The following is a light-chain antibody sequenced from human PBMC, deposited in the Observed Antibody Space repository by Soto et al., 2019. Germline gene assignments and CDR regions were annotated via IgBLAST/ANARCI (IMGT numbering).Light chain of an antibody. J-gene: IGKJ2*01. Sequence: DIVMTQSPDSLAVSLGERATINCKSSQSVLYNSNNKNYLAWYQQKPGQPPKLLIYWASTRESGVPDRFSGSGSGTDFTLTISSLQAEDVAVYYCQQYYSTVTFGQGTKLEIK. V-gene: IGKV4-1*01. CDR1: QSVLYNSNNKNY. CDR3: QQYYSTVT. CDR2: WAS.